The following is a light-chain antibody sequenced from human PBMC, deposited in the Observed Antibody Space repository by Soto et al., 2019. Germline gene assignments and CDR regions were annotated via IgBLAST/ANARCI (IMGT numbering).Light chain of an antibody. Sequence: DIQMTQSPSTLSASVGDRVTIACRASQSVNTWLAWYQKKPGKPPKLLIYDASSLHSGVPSRFSGSGSGTEFTLTISSLQPDDFATYYCQQYGSTRWTFGQGTKVDIK. CDR3: QQYGSTRWT. V-gene: IGKV1-5*01. CDR2: DAS. J-gene: IGKJ1*01. CDR1: QSVNTW.